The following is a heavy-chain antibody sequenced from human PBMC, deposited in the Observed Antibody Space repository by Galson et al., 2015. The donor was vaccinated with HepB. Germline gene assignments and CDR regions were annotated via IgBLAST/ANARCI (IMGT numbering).Heavy chain of an antibody. CDR1: GFTVSSNY. V-gene: IGHV3-53*04. CDR3: AVSGYDQYYYYGMDV. CDR2: IYSGGST. J-gene: IGHJ6*02. Sequence: SLRLSCAASGFTVSSNYMSWVRQAPGKGLEWVSVIYSGGSTYYADSVKGRFTISRHNSKNTLYLQMYSLRAEDTAVYYCAVSGYDQYYYYGMDVWGQGTTVTVSS. D-gene: IGHD5-12*01.